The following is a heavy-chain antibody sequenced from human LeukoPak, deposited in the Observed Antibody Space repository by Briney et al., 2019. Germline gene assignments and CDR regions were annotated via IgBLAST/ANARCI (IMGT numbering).Heavy chain of an antibody. Sequence: SETLSLTCTVSGGSISNFYWSWFRQPPGKGLEWIGYIDYTGSTTYNPSLKSRVTISLPTSKSQFSLKLTSVTAAATAMYYCARDLEICGQGKMVTVSS. V-gene: IGHV4-59*01. J-gene: IGHJ3*02. CDR1: GGSISNFY. CDR3: ARDLEI. CDR2: IDYTGST.